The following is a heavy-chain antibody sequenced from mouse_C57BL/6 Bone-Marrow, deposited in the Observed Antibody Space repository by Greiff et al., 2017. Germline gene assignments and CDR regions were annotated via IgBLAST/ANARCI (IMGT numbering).Heavy chain of an antibody. CDR1: GYTFTSYG. V-gene: IGHV1-81*01. J-gene: IGHJ2*01. Sequence: VQLQQSGAELARPGASVKLSCKASGYTFTSYGISWVKQRTGQGLEWIGEIYPRSGNTYYNEKFKGKATLTADKSSSTAYTELRSLTSEDSAVYFCARVPPLWPFDYWGQGTTLTVSS. CDR3: ARVPPLWPFDY. D-gene: IGHD1-1*01. CDR2: IYPRSGNT.